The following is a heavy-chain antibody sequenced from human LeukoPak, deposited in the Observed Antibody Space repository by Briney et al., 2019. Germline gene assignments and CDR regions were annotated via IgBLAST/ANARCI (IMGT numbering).Heavy chain of an antibody. V-gene: IGHV3-7*01. CDR1: VFTFFDYL. CDR3: AREHGHYYDSSGYFGY. J-gene: IGHJ4*02. D-gene: IGHD3-22*01. Sequence: GGSLRLSCVASVFTFFDYLMSWVRQSPGQGLEGVANINQDGREKYYLDAAKGRFTISRDNARNSLYLQMNSLRAEDTAVYYCAREHGHYYDSSGYFGYWGQGTLVTVSS. CDR2: INQDGREK.